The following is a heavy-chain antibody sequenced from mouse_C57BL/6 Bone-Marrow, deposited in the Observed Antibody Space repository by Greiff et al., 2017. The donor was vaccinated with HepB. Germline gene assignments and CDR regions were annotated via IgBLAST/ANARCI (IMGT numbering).Heavy chain of an antibody. CDR1: GYTFTSYW. V-gene: IGHV1-52*01. CDR3: ARGDYGYDGAWFAY. D-gene: IGHD2-2*01. J-gene: IGHJ3*01. CDR2: IDPSDSET. Sequence: QVQLQQSGAELVRPGSSVKLSCKASGYTFTSYWMHWVKQRPIQGLEWIGNIDPSDSETHYNQKFKDKATLTVDKSSSTAYMQLSSLTSEDSAVYYCARGDYGYDGAWFAYWGQGTLVTVSA.